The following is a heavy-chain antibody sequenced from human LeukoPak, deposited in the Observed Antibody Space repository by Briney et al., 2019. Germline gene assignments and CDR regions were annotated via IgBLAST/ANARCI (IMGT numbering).Heavy chain of an antibody. CDR2: IIPIFGTA. Sequence: SVKVSCKASGGTFSSYAISWVRQAPGQGLEWMGGIIPIFGTANYAQKFQGRVTITADESTSTAYMELSSLRSEDTAVYYCARDQGYPYYYYYMGVWGKGTTVTVSS. CDR1: GGTFSSYA. D-gene: IGHD5-12*01. CDR3: ARDQGYPYYYYYMGV. J-gene: IGHJ6*03. V-gene: IGHV1-69*13.